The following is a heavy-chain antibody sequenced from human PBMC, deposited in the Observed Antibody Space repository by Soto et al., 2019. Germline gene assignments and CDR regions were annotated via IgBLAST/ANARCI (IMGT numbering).Heavy chain of an antibody. CDR3: ARFGTAYGMDV. D-gene: IGHD1-1*01. J-gene: IGHJ6*02. V-gene: IGHV2-26*01. CDR2: IFSNDEK. Sequence: QVTLKESGPVLVKTTETLTLTCTVSGFSLSNARMGVSWIRQPPGKALEWLAHIFSNDEKSYSTSLKSRLTISKDTSKSQVVLTMTNMDPVDTATYYCARFGTAYGMDVWGQGTTVTVSS. CDR1: GFSLSNARMG.